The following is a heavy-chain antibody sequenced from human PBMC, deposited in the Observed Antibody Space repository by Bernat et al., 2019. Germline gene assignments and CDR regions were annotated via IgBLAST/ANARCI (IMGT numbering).Heavy chain of an antibody. CDR2: ISYDGSNK. D-gene: IGHD3-9*01. V-gene: IGHV3-30*01. CDR1: GFTFSSYA. CDR3: ARDVLRYSLYYYYMDV. Sequence: QVQLVESGGGVVQPGRSLRLSCAASGFTFSSYAMHWVRQAPGKGLEWVAVISYDGSNKYYADSVKGRFTISRDNSKNTLYLQMNSLRAEDTAVYYCARDVLRYSLYYYYMDVWGKGTTVTVSS. J-gene: IGHJ6*03.